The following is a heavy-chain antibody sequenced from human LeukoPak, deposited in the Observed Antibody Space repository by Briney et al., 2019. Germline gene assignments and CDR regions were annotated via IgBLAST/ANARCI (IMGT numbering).Heavy chain of an antibody. Sequence: GASVKVSCKASGYTFTTYGISWMRQAPGQGGEWVGWVSVHNGKRNYAQKVQGRVTMTTDTSTRTAYMELRSLRSDDTAVYYCARHTSYDFWSDPTELFDMWGQGTMVTVSS. V-gene: IGHV1-18*01. CDR1: GYTFTTYG. CDR2: VSVHNGKR. J-gene: IGHJ3*02. D-gene: IGHD3-3*01. CDR3: ARHTSYDFWSDPTELFDM.